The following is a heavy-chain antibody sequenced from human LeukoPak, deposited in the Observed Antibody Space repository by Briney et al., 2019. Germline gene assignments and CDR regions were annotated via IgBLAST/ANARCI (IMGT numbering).Heavy chain of an antibody. D-gene: IGHD4-11*01. Sequence: GGSLRLSCAASGFTFSSYGMHWVRQAPGKGLEWVAVISYDGSNKYYADSVKGRFTIFRDNSKNTLYLQMNSLRAEDTAVYYRARDGLLGMTTVTTGGFGPWGQGTLVTVSS. CDR1: GFTFSSYG. J-gene: IGHJ5*02. V-gene: IGHV3-30*03. CDR3: ARDGLLGMTTVTTGGFGP. CDR2: ISYDGSNK.